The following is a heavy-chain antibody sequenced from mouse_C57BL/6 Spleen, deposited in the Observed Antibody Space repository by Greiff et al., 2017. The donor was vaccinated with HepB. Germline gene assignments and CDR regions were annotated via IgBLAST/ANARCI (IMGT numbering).Heavy chain of an antibody. J-gene: IGHJ1*03. V-gene: IGHV1-26*01. CDR1: GYTFTDYY. D-gene: IGHD1-1*01. CDR3: ARSYYYGSSYWYFDV. CDR2: INPNNGGT. Sequence: VQLQQSGPELVKPGASVKISCKASGYTFTDYYMNWVKQSHGKSLKWIGDINPNNGGTSYNQKFKGKATLTVDKSSSTAYMELRSLTSEDSAVYYCARSYYYGSSYWYFDVWGTGTTVTVSS.